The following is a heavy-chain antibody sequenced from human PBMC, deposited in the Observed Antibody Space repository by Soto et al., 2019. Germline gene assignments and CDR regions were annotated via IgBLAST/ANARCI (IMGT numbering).Heavy chain of an antibody. CDR1: GGTFSSYT. Sequence: QVQLVQSGAEVKKPGSSVKVSCKASGGTFSSYTISWVRQAPGQGLEWMGRIIPILGIANYAQKFQGRVTITAHKATSTAYMEMGSLECEDTAVYYCAGGPYRRPMTENYYYYYYMVVWGKGTTVTVSS. J-gene: IGHJ6*03. CDR2: IIPILGIA. V-gene: IGHV1-69*02. D-gene: IGHD1-1*01. CDR3: AGGPYRRPMTENYYYYYYMVV.